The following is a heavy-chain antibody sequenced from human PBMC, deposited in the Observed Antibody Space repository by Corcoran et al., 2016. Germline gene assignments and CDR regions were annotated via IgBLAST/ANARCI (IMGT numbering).Heavy chain of an antibody. J-gene: IGHJ6*02. CDR1: GDSVSSNSAA. CDR3: ARGGDDNTPPYYYGMDV. CDR2: TYYRSKWYN. Sequence: QARLQQSGPGLVNPSQTLSLTCAISGDSVSSNSAAWNWIRQSPSRGLEWLGRTYYRSKWYNDYAVSVKSRITINPDTSKNQFSLQLNSVTPEDTAVYYWARGGDDNTPPYYYGMDVWGQGTTVTVSS. V-gene: IGHV6-1*01. D-gene: IGHD3-16*01.